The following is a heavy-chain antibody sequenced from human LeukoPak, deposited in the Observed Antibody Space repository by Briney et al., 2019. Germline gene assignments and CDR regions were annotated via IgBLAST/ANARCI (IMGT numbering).Heavy chain of an antibody. CDR3: ATDPITIFGVVPFDY. V-gene: IGHV1-24*01. J-gene: IGHJ4*02. CDR1: GYTLTELS. Sequence: ASVKVSCKVSGYTLTELSMHWVRQAPGKGLEWMGGFDPEDGETIYAQKFQGRVTTTEDTSTDTAYMELSSLRSEDTAVYYCATDPITIFGVVPFDYWGQGTLVTVSS. CDR2: FDPEDGET. D-gene: IGHD3-3*01.